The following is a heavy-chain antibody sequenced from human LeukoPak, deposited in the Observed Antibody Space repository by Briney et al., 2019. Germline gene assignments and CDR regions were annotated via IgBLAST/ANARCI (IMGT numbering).Heavy chain of an antibody. CDR3: ATYSRGDYYFYYGLDV. V-gene: IGHV3-23*01. CDR1: GFTFSSYA. D-gene: IGHD6-13*01. CDR2: ISSSGGST. Sequence: GGSLRLSCAASGFTFSSYAMSWVRQAPGKGLEWVSAISSSGGSTYYADSVKGRFTISRDNSKNTLYLQMNSLRAEDTAVYYCATYSRGDYYFYYGLDVWGQGTTVTVTS. J-gene: IGHJ6*02.